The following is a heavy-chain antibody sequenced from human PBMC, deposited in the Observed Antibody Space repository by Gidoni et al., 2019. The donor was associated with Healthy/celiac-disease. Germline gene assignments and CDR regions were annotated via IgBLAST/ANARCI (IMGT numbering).Heavy chain of an antibody. CDR2: ISYDGSNK. Sequence: QVQLVESGGGVVQPGRSLRLSCAASGFTFRSYAMHWVRQAPGKGLEWVAVISYDGSNKYYADSVKGRFTISRDNSKTTLYLQMNSLRAEDTAVYYCARDGTYYFDSSGYFFDYWGQGTLVTVSS. CDR1: GFTFRSYA. CDR3: ARDGTYYFDSSGYFFDY. J-gene: IGHJ4*02. D-gene: IGHD3-22*01. V-gene: IGHV3-30*04.